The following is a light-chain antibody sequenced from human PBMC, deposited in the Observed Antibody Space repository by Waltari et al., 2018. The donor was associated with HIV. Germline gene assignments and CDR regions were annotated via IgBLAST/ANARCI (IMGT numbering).Light chain of an antibody. CDR2: WAS. J-gene: IGKJ2*01. Sequence: DLVMTLSPDSLLVSLDERATISCMSSQSVLYRSNNKNYLAWYLQNPGQPPKVLVYWASTREFGVPDRFSGSGSGTDFTLTISSLQAEDVAVYYCQQYYNTPYTFGQGTKLEIK. V-gene: IGKV4-1*01. CDR1: QSVLYRSNNKNY. CDR3: QQYYNTPYT.